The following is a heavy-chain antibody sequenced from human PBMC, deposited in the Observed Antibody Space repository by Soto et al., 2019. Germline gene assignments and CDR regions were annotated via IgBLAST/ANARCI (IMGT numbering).Heavy chain of an antibody. Sequence: QVQLQQWGAGLLKPSETLSLTCAVYGGSFSGYYWSWIRQPPGKGLEWIGEINHSGGTNYNPSLNSRVTISVDTSKHQFALKRSSVPAADTAVYYCASGLYYVSYYGLWGQGTLVTVSS. J-gene: IGHJ4*02. D-gene: IGHD3-10*02. CDR3: ASGLYYVSYYGL. CDR2: INHSGGT. V-gene: IGHV4-34*01. CDR1: GGSFSGYY.